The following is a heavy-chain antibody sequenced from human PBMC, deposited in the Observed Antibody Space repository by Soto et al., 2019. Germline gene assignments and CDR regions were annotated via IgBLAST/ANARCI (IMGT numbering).Heavy chain of an antibody. J-gene: IGHJ4*02. CDR3: AGSGNYLDY. CDR2: ITCGSSAM. CDR1: GFTFSTYA. Sequence: GGSLRLSCAASGFTFSTYAMAWVRQAPGKGLEWVSYITCGSSAMYYADSVKGRFTISRDSAKNSLSLEMNSLRDEDTAVYYCAGSGNYLDYWGQGALLTVSS. V-gene: IGHV3-48*02.